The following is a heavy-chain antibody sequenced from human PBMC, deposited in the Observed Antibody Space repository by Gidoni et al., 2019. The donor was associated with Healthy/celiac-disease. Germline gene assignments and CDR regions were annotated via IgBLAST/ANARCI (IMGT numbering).Heavy chain of an antibody. D-gene: IGHD3-9*01. CDR1: GFTFISYS. J-gene: IGHJ4*02. Sequence: EVQLLESGGGLVQPGGSLRLSCAASGFTFISYSMSWVRQAPGQGLEGVSAISGSGGSTYYADSVKVRFTISRDNSKNTLYLQMNSLRAEDTAGYYCARNVYDILTGYPIIYYFDYWGQGTLVTVSS. V-gene: IGHV3-23*01. CDR2: ISGSGGST. CDR3: ARNVYDILTGYPIIYYFDY.